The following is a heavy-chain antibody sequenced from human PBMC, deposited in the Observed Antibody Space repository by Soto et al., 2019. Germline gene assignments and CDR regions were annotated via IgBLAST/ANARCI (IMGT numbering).Heavy chain of an antibody. CDR1: GYSISSGHY. Sequence: SETLSLTCAVSGYSISSGHYWGWIRQPPGKGLEWIGSIYHSGSTYYNPSLKSRVTISVDTSKNQFSLKLSSVTAADTAVYYCARGRSSWTDYWGQGTLVTVSS. CDR3: ARGRSSWTDY. J-gene: IGHJ4*02. V-gene: IGHV4-38-2*01. CDR2: IYHSGST. D-gene: IGHD6-13*01.